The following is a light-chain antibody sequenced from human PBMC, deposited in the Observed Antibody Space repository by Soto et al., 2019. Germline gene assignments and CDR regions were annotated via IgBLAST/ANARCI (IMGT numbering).Light chain of an antibody. J-gene: IGLJ2*01. V-gene: IGLV1-40*01. CDR1: SSNIGAGYD. Sequence: QAVVTQPPSVSGAPGQRVTISCTGSSSNIGAGYDVHWYQRLPGTAPKLLIYVNINRPAGVPDRFSGSKSGTSASLAITGLRAEDEGDYFCQSYDSTLSDVVFGGGTKVTVL. CDR3: QSYDSTLSDVV. CDR2: VNI.